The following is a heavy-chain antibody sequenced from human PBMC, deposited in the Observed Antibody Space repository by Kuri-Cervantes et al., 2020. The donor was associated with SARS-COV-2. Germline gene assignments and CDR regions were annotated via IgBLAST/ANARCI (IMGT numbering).Heavy chain of an antibody. CDR1: GYTFTSYG. CDR2: INAGNGNT. J-gene: IGHJ4*02. CDR3: ARFGYYDSSGYFDY. D-gene: IGHD3-22*01. Sequence: ASVKVSCKASGYTFTSYGISWVRQAPGQGLEWMGWINAGNGNTKYSQKFQGRVTITRDTSASTAYMELSSLRSEDTAVYYCARFGYYDSSGYFDYWGQGTLVTVSS. V-gene: IGHV1-3*01.